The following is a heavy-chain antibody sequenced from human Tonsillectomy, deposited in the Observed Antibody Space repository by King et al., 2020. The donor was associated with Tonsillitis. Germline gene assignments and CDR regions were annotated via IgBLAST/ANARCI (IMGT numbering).Heavy chain of an antibody. D-gene: IGHD1-26*01. CDR3: AKDQGAPFDY. Sequence: VQLVESGGGVVQPGGSLRLSCAASGFTFSSYGMHWVRQAPGKGLEWVAFIRYEGSNKYYADSVKGRFTISRDNSKNTLYLQMNSLRAEDTAVYYCAKDQGAPFDYWGQGTLVTVSS. V-gene: IGHV3-30*02. CDR2: IRYEGSNK. CDR1: GFTFSSYG. J-gene: IGHJ4*02.